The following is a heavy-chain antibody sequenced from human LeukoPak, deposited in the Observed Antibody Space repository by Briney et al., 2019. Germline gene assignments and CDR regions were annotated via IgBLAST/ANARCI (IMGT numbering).Heavy chain of an antibody. J-gene: IGHJ4*02. CDR3: ARDLSSTSNWELDY. D-gene: IGHD7-27*01. Sequence: INPNSGDTNYAQNFHGRDTMTRDRRNSRAYMELSRLRSHATAVYYCARDLSSTSNWELDYWGQGTLVTVSS. V-gene: IGHV1-2*02. CDR2: INPNSGDT.